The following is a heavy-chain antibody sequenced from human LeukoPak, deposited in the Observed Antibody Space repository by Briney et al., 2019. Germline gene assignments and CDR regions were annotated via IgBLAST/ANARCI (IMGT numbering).Heavy chain of an antibody. V-gene: IGHV1-69*06. CDR2: IIPIFGTA. D-gene: IGHD5-18*01. CDR1: GGTFSSYA. Sequence: SVKVSCKASGGTFSSYAISWVRQAPGQGPEWMGGIIPIFGTANYAQKFQGRVTITADKSTSTAYMELSSLRSEDTAVYYCATGGDTSEYFDYWGQGTLVTVSS. J-gene: IGHJ4*02. CDR3: ATGGDTSEYFDY.